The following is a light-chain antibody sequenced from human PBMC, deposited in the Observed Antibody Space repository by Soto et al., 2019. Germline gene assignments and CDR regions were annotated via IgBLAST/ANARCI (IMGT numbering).Light chain of an antibody. J-gene: IGKJ4*02. V-gene: IGKV3-20*01. CDR2: GAS. Sequence: ILTQSPGAVSLSPRERATLHCRASQSVSPSSLAWYQQRPGQSPRLLIYGASSRATGIPDRFSGRGSGTDFTLIISRLEPEEFAVYYWQQFASSFGGGTKVDVK. CDR3: QQFASS. CDR1: QSVSPSS.